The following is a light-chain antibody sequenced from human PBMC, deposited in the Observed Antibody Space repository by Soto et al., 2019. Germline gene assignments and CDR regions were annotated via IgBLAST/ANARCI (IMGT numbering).Light chain of an antibody. J-gene: IGKJ5*01. V-gene: IGKV3-11*01. CDR2: DAS. CDR1: QSVSSY. CDR3: HQRSNWPPIT. Sequence: DIVVTQSPATLSLSLGERATLSCRASQSVSSYLAWYQQKPGQAPRLLIYDASNRATGIPARFSGSGSGTDFTLTISSLEPEDFAVYYCHQRSNWPPITFGQGTRLEIK.